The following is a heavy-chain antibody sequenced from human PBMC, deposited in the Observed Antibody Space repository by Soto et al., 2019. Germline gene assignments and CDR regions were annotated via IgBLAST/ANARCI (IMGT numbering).Heavy chain of an antibody. CDR3: ARDQGGYGYVDYFDY. CDR1: GGSLSSGTYY. Sequence: PSETLSLTCTVSGGSLSSGTYYWSWIRQHPGKGLEWIGYIHYSGSAYYNPSLKSRATISIDTSKNKFSLRLTSLTAADTAVYYCARDQGGYGYVDYFDYWGQGTLVTVS. J-gene: IGHJ4*02. V-gene: IGHV4-31*03. D-gene: IGHD5-18*01. CDR2: IHYSGSA.